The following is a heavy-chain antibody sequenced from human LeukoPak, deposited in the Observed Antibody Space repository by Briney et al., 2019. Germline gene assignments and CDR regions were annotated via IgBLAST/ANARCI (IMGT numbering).Heavy chain of an antibody. J-gene: IGHJ4*02. D-gene: IGHD7-27*01. CDR3: ARRPTGDPKFDY. CDR2: IYSSGST. V-gene: IGHV4-61*05. Sequence: PSETLSLTCTVSGGSISSTSYYWDWIPQPPGKGLEWIGYIYSSGSTYYNPSLKSRVTISVDASKNRFSLKLSTVTAADTAVYYCARRPTGDPKFDYWGQGTLVTVSS. CDR1: GGSISSTSYY.